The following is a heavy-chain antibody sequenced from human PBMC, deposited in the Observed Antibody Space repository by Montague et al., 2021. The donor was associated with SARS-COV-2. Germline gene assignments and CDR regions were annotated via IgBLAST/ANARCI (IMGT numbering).Heavy chain of an antibody. CDR3: AREAYYYDSSGYYGGGYYYYYGMDV. J-gene: IGHJ6*02. CDR2: LFLRGNT. Sequence: SETLSLTCAVALHSVVVGRRRRSWVHTSELQSLLRIVCLFLRGNTYYNPSLKSRVTISVSTSKNQFSLKLSSVTAADTAVYYCAREAYYYDSSGYYGGGYYYYYGMDVWGQGTTVTGSS. V-gene: IGHV4-39*02. CDR1: LHSVVVGRRR. D-gene: IGHD3-22*01.